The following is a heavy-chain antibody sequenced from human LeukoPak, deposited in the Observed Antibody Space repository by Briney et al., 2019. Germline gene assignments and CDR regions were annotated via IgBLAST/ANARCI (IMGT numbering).Heavy chain of an antibody. J-gene: IGHJ4*02. V-gene: IGHV1-18*04. CDR2: ISAYNGNT. D-gene: IGHD2-2*01. CDR3: ARVQGAYCSTTSCYDYYFDY. CDR1: GYTFTGYY. Sequence: ASVKVSCKASGYTFTGYYMHWVRQAPGQGLEWMGWISAYNGNTNYAQNLQGRVTMTTDTSTSTAYMELRSLRSDDTAVYYCARVQGAYCSTTSCYDYYFDYWGQGTLVTVSS.